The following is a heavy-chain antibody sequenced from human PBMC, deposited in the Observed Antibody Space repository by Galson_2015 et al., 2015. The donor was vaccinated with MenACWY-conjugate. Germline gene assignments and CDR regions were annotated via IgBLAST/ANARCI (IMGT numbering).Heavy chain of an antibody. J-gene: IGHJ3*02. Sequence: SVKVSCKASGYTFTNYYMHWVRQAPGQGLEWMGIIKTSGGTTSYAQKFQGIVTMTRDTSTRTVYMELSSLRSEDTAVYYCARDNGDSNGYYDAFDIWGHGTVFTVSS. D-gene: IGHD3-22*01. CDR1: GYTFTNYY. V-gene: IGHV1-46*01. CDR3: ARDNGDSNGYYDAFDI. CDR2: IKTSGGTT.